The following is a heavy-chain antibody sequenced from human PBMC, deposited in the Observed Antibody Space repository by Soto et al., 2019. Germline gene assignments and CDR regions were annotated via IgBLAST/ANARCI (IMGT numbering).Heavy chain of an antibody. CDR1: GGSISSTNW. CDR2: IHHSGST. CDR3: ARAGYGGNSLDY. Sequence: QVQLQESGPGLVKPSGTLSLTCAVSGGSISSTNWWSWVRQPPGKGLEWIGEIHHSGSTNYNPSRRSRVTISVDKSKNQSSLKLSSVTAADTAVYYCARAGYGGNSLDYWGQGTLVTVSS. V-gene: IGHV4-4*02. D-gene: IGHD2-21*02. J-gene: IGHJ4*02.